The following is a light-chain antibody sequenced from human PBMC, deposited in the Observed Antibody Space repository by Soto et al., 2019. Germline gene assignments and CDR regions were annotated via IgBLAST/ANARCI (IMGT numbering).Light chain of an antibody. J-gene: IGKJ4*01. V-gene: IGKV3-20*01. CDR1: QSVSSSY. CDR3: QQYGNSPLT. CDR2: GAS. Sequence: EIVLTQSPGTLSLSPGERATLSCRASQSVSSSYLAWYQQKPGQAPRLLIYGASSRATGIPHRFSGSGYGTDFTLTISRLEPEDFAVYYCQQYGNSPLTFGGGTKVEIK.